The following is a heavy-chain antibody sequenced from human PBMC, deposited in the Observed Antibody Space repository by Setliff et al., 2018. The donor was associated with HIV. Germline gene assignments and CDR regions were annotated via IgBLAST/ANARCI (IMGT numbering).Heavy chain of an antibody. CDR3: AKVTVAGRQEDY. J-gene: IGHJ4*02. D-gene: IGHD6-19*01. CDR1: GYTLTEVS. V-gene: IGHV1-24*01. CDR2: FDPEDDET. Sequence: ASVKVSCKVSGYTLTEVSIHWVRQAPGKGLEWMGGFDPEDDETVYAQKFQGRVTMTTDTSTSTAYMGLRSLRSDDTAVYYCAKVTVAGRQEDYWGQGTLVTVSS.